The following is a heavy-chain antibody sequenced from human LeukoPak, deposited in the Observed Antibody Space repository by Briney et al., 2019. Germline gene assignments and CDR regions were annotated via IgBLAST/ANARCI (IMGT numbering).Heavy chain of an antibody. D-gene: IGHD1-26*01. CDR2: MNPNSGNT. J-gene: IGHJ4*02. CDR1: GYTFTSYD. V-gene: IGHV1-18*01. Sequence: ASVKVSCKASGYTFTSYDINWVRQATGQGLEWMGWMNPNSGNTNYAQKLQGRVTMTTDTSTSTAYMELRSLRSDDTAVYYCARWMGGALDCWGQGTLVTVSS. CDR3: ARWMGGALDC.